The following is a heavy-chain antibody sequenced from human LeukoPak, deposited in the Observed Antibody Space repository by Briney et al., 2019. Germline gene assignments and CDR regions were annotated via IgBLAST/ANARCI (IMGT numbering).Heavy chain of an antibody. CDR3: ARERKWEQPRWDAFDI. Sequence: ASVKVSCKASGYTFTSYGISWVRQAPGQGLEWRGGIIPIFGTANYAQKFQCRVTITADKSTRTAYMELSSLRSEDTAVYYCARERKWEQPRWDAFDIWGQGTMVTVSS. CDR1: GYTFTSYG. J-gene: IGHJ3*02. D-gene: IGHD1-26*01. CDR2: IIPIFGTA. V-gene: IGHV1-69*06.